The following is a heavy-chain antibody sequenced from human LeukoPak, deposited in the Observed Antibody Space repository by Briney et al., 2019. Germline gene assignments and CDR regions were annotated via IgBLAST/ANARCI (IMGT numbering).Heavy chain of an antibody. CDR1: GFIFSNYA. V-gene: IGHV3-23*01. J-gene: IGHJ4*02. CDR3: AKGRALEVVAAPNY. D-gene: IGHD2-15*01. Sequence: QPGGSLRLSCAASGFIFSNYAMGWVRQAPGKGLEWASAISASGANTYYADSVKGRFTISRDNSKNSLYLQMNSLRADDTAVYYCAKGRALEVVAAPNYWGQGTVVTVSS. CDR2: ISASGANT.